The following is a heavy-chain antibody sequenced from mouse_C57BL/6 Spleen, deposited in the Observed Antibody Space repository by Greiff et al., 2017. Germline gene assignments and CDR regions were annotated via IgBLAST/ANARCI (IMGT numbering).Heavy chain of an antibody. CDR3: ARGHDGYYSYYFDY. V-gene: IGHV1-39*01. D-gene: IGHD2-3*01. CDR2: INPNYGTT. CDR1: GYSFTDYN. Sequence: EVKLQESGPELVKPGASVKISCKASGYSFTDYNMNWVKQSNGKSLEWIGVINPNYGTTSYNQKFKGKATLTVDQSSSTAYMQLNSLTSEDSAVYYCARGHDGYYSYYFDYWGQGTTLTVSS. J-gene: IGHJ2*01.